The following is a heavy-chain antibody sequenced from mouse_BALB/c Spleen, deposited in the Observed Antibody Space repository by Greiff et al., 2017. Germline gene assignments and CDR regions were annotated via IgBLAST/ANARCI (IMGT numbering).Heavy chain of an antibody. D-gene: IGHD1-1*01. CDR3: TREEYYYGSSPYYFDC. CDR1: GFTFSSYT. V-gene: IGHV5-6-4*01. J-gene: IGHJ2*01. CDR2: ISSGGSYT. Sequence: EVKLMESGGGLVKPGGSLKLSCAASGFTFSSYTMSWVRQTPEKRLEWVATISSGGSYTYYPDSVKGRFTISRDNAKNTLYLQMSSLKSEDTAMYYCTREEYYYGSSPYYFDCWGQGTTLTVSS.